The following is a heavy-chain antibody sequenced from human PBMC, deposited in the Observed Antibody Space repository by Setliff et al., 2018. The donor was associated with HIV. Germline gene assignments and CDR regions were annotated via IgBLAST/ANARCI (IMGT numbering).Heavy chain of an antibody. Sequence: GGSLRLSCAASGFTVNSNYINWVRQAPGKGLEWVSVFYSNGKTYYADSVRGRFTISRDNAKKLVYLQMNSLRAEDTAIYYCARDRASSGYYARFDHWGQGTLVTVSS. CDR2: FYSNGKT. J-gene: IGHJ4*02. CDR3: ARDRASSGYYARFDH. V-gene: IGHV3-66*01. CDR1: GFTVNSNY. D-gene: IGHD3-22*01.